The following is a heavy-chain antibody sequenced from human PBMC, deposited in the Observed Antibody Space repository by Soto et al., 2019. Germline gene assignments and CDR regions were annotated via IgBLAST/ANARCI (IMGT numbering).Heavy chain of an antibody. CDR2: ISGSGGRV. CDR1: GFSFGTYV. Sequence: EVQLLESGGGMVEPRGSLKLSCAASGFSFGTYVMNWVRQAPGKGLEWVSGISGSGGRVYSADSVKGRFPISRDNSRNTLYLQMNSLRAEDTAIFYCAMTRLYDTGTNDYHRDALDIWGQGTQVTVSS. J-gene: IGHJ3*02. CDR3: AMTRLYDTGTNDYHRDALDI. V-gene: IGHV3-23*01. D-gene: IGHD3-22*01.